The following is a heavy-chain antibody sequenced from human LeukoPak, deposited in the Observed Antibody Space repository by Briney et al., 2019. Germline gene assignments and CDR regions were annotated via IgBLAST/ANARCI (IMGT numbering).Heavy chain of an antibody. V-gene: IGHV3-23*01. J-gene: IGHJ4*02. Sequence: PSETLSLTCTVSGGPISSYYWSWIRQPPGKGLEWVSAISGSGGSTYYADSVKGRFTISRDNSKNTLYLQMNSLRAEDTAVYYCANGYPEELGDYWGQGTLVTVSS. CDR2: ISGSGGST. CDR1: GGPISSYY. D-gene: IGHD7-27*01. CDR3: ANGYPEELGDY.